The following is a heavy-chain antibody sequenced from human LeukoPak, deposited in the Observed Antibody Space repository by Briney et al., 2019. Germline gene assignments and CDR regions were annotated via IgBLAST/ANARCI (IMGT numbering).Heavy chain of an antibody. V-gene: IGHV4-4*07. CDR1: GGSISSYY. J-gene: IGHJ6*03. CDR2: IYTSGST. D-gene: IGHD6-19*01. Sequence: MASETLSLTCTVSGGSISSYYWSWIRQPAGKGLEWIGRIYTSGSTNYNPSLKSRVTISVDTSKNQFSLKLSSVTAADTAVYYCARDRGVEDSSGWYNVYYYYYMDVWGKGTTVTVSS. CDR3: ARDRGVEDSSGWYNVYYYYYMDV.